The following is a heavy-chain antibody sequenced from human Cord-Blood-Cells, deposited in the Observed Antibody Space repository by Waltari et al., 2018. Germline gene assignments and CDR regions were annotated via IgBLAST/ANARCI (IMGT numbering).Heavy chain of an antibody. J-gene: IGHJ4*02. D-gene: IGHD6-13*01. Sequence: QVQLQQWGAGLLKPSETLSLTCAVYGGSFSGYYWSWIRQPPGKGLEWIGEINQSGSTNYNPALKSRVTISVDTSKNQFSLKLSSVTAADTAVYYCARTQQLSPFDYWGQGTLVTVSS. CDR1: GGSFSGYY. CDR2: INQSGST. CDR3: ARTQQLSPFDY. V-gene: IGHV4-34*01.